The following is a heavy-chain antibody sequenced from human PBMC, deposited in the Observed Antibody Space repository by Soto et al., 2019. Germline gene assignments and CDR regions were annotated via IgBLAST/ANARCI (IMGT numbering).Heavy chain of an antibody. CDR1: GFTISSYA. D-gene: IGHD3-9*01. Sequence: GGSLRLSCAASGFTISSYAMSWVRQAPGKGLEWVSAISGSGGSTYYADSVKGRFTISRDNSKNTLYLQMNSLRAEDTAVYYCAKALGLRYFDWGDPTNDYRGQGTLVTVSS. CDR2: ISGSGGST. CDR3: AKALGLRYFDWGDPTNDY. J-gene: IGHJ4*02. V-gene: IGHV3-23*01.